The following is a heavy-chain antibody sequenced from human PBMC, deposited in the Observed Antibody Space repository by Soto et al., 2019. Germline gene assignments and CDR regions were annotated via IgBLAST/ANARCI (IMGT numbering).Heavy chain of an antibody. CDR2: IYYSGST. V-gene: IGHV4-31*03. D-gene: IGHD7-27*01. J-gene: IGHJ4*02. Sequence: PSETLSLTCTVSGGSISSGGYYWSWIRQHPGKGLEWIGYIYYSGSTYYNPSLKSRVTISVDTSKNQFSLKLSSVTAADTAVYYCARSLWGEHWPFDYWGQGTLVTVSS. CDR1: GGSISSGGYY. CDR3: ARSLWGEHWPFDY.